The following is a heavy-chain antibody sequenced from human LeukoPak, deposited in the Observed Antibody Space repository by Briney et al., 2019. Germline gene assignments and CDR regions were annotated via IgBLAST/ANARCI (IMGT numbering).Heavy chain of an antibody. CDR1: GFTFSSYA. CDR2: ISYDGSNK. J-gene: IGHJ4*02. D-gene: IGHD6-19*01. Sequence: GGSLRLSCAASGFTFSSYAMHWVRQAPGKGLEWVAVISYDGSNKYYADSVKGRFTISRDNSKNTLYLQMNSLRAEDTAVYYCARAVPVYWGQGTLVTVSS. V-gene: IGHV3-30-3*01. CDR3: ARAVPVY.